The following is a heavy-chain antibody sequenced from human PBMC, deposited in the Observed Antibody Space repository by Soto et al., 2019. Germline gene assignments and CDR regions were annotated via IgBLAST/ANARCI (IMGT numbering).Heavy chain of an antibody. CDR3: AKEAYSSSWFLNWYFDL. Sequence: SQTLSLTCAISGDSVSSNSAAWNWIRQSPSRGLEWLGRTYYRSKWYNDYAVSVKSRITINPDTSKNQFSLQLNSVTPEDTAVYYCAKEAYSSSWFLNWYFDLWGRGTLVTVSS. J-gene: IGHJ2*01. D-gene: IGHD6-13*01. V-gene: IGHV6-1*01. CDR1: GDSVSSNSAA. CDR2: TYYRSKWYN.